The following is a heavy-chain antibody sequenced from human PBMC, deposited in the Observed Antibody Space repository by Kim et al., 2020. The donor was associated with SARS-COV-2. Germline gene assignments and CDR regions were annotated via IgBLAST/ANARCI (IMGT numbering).Heavy chain of an antibody. CDR2: IWYDGSNK. CDR3: AKAVEAYGDYDWDNSAMGV. D-gene: IGHD4-17*01. J-gene: IGHJ6*02. Sequence: GGSLRLSCAASGFTFSTYGMHWVRQAPGKGLEWVALIWYDGSNKYYGNSVKGRFTISRDNSKNTLFLQMNSLRPEDTAVYYCAKAVEAYGDYDWDNSAMGVWSQATSVTVSS. CDR1: GFTFSTYG. V-gene: IGHV3-30*02.